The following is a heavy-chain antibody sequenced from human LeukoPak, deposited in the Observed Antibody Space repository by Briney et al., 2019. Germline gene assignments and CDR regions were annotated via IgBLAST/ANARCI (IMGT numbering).Heavy chain of an antibody. Sequence: PGGSLRLSCAGSGFVFSDSPLHWVRQASGKGLEWVALIRTKSNNFATAYAASLRGRFTVSRDDSRKMAYLQMNSLKTEDTAVYYCTSLTTKTPWGQGTLVTVSS. V-gene: IGHV3-73*01. CDR3: TSLTTKTP. CDR2: IRTKSNNFAT. J-gene: IGHJ5*02. CDR1: GFVFSDSP. D-gene: IGHD4/OR15-4a*01.